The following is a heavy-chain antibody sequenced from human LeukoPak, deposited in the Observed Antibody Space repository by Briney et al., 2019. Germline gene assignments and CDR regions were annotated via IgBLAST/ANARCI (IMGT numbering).Heavy chain of an antibody. J-gene: IGHJ6*02. V-gene: IGHV3-30*04. D-gene: IGHD5-18*01. CDR3: AKCDTAMVEAYYYGMDV. Sequence: GRSLRLSCAASGFTFSSYTMHWVRHAPGKGLEWVAVISFDGNNKNYADSVKGRFTISRDNSKNTLYVQMNSLRAEDTAVYYCAKCDTAMVEAYYYGMDVWGQGTTVTVSS. CDR2: ISFDGNNK. CDR1: GFTFSSYT.